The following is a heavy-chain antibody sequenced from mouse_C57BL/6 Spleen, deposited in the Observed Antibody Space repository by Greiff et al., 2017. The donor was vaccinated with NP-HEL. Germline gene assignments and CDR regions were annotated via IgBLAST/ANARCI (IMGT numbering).Heavy chain of an antibody. Sequence: QVQLKQPGAELVKPGASVKLSCKASGYTFTSYWMHWVKQRPGRGLEWIGRIDPNSGGTKYNEKCKRKATLTVDKPSSTAYMQLSSLTSEDSAVYYCARCDYGYDGPWFAYWGQGTLVTVSA. CDR1: GYTFTSYW. D-gene: IGHD2-2*01. CDR3: ARCDYGYDGPWFAY. J-gene: IGHJ3*01. CDR2: IDPNSGGT. V-gene: IGHV1-72*01.